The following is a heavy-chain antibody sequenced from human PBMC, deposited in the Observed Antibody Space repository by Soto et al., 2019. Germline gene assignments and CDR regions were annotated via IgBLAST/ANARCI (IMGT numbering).Heavy chain of an antibody. CDR1: GGSIYRSGYY. D-gene: IGHD2-15*01. J-gene: IGHJ4*02. V-gene: IGHV4-39*01. Sequence: SETLSLTCTVSGGSIYRSGYYWVWIRQPPGRGLGWIGNIDYNGVTYSNPSLKSRVTISRDTSKNQFSLKLTSVTAADTALYYCGKVLVGATGHTDSDSWGPGTLVTVSS. CDR3: GKVLVGATGHTDSDS. CDR2: IDYNGVT.